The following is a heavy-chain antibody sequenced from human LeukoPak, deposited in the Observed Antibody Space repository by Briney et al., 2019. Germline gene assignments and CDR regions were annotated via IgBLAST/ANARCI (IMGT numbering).Heavy chain of an antibody. CDR2: ISSSSNYI. CDR3: ARDSSNYYYDSSGYRFGY. J-gene: IGHJ4*02. V-gene: IGHV3-21*01. Sequence: PGGSLRLSCGASGFTLSYYSMNWVRQAPGKGLEWVSSISSSSNYIYYAESVKGRFTISRDNAKNSLYLQMNSLGAEDTAVYYCARDSSNYYYDSSGYRFGYWGPGTLVTVSS. D-gene: IGHD3-22*01. CDR1: GFTLSYYS.